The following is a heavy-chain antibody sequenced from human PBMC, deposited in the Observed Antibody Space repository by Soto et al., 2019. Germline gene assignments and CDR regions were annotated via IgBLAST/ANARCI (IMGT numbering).Heavy chain of an antibody. D-gene: IGHD6-6*01. Sequence: SETLSLTCTVSGGSISSYYWSWIRQPPGKGLEWIGYIYYSGSTSYNPSLKSRVTISVDTSKNQFSLKLSSVTAADTAVYYCARGDSSSSGWFDPWGQGTLVTVSS. CDR3: ARGDSSSSGWFDP. CDR2: IYYSGST. J-gene: IGHJ5*02. CDR1: GGSISSYY. V-gene: IGHV4-59*01.